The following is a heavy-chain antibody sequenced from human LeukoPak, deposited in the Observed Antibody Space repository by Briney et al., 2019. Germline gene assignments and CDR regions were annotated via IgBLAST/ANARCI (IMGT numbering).Heavy chain of an antibody. V-gene: IGHV4-59*08. CDR3: ARRAGIAAAPDY. Sequence: PGGSLRLSCVGSRFPFSNYAMSWVRQAPGKGLEWIGYIYYSGSTNYNPSLKSRVTISVDTSKNQFSLKLSSVTAADTAVYYCARRAGIAAAPDYWGQGTLVTVSS. D-gene: IGHD6-13*01. CDR1: RFPFSNYA. J-gene: IGHJ4*02. CDR2: IYYSGST.